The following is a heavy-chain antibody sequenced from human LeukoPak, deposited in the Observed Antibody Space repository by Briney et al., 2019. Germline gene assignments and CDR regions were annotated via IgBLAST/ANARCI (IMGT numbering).Heavy chain of an antibody. D-gene: IGHD4-17*01. J-gene: IGHJ4*02. V-gene: IGHV3-53*01. CDR1: GFTVSSNY. CDR2: IYSGGST. Sequence: GGSLRLSCAASGFTVSSNYMSWVRQAPGEGLEWVSVIYSGGSTYYADSVKGRFTISRDNSKNTLYLQMNSLRAEDTAVYYCAREMTTVTPLGYWGQGTLVTVSS. CDR3: AREMTTVTPLGY.